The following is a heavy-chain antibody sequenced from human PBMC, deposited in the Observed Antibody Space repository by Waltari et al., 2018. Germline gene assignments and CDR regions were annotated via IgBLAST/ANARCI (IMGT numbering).Heavy chain of an antibody. J-gene: IGHJ4*02. D-gene: IGHD1-26*01. Sequence: EVQLVESGGGLVQPGRSLRLSCAASGFSFEDYAVHWVRQAPGKGREWVSGMNWDSRDTAYADSVKGRFTISRDNAKNSLYLQMNSLRTEDTAFYYCAKDLYSGSDNRIFDFWGQGTLVTVSS. CDR3: AKDLYSGSDNRIFDF. CDR1: GFSFEDYA. CDR2: MNWDSRDT. V-gene: IGHV3-9*01.